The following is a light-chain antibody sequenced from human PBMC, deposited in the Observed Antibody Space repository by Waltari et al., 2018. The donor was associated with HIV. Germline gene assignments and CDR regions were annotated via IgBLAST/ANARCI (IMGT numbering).Light chain of an antibody. CDR2: GAS. J-gene: IGKJ1*01. V-gene: IGKV3-20*01. CDR3: QQYIGSPRT. CDR1: QTISSTY. Sequence: EIALTQSPGTLSLSPGERATLSCRASQTISSTYLAWYQQKPGQAPRLLIYGASSRATGIPDRFSGSGSGTDFTLTISSPEPEDCAVYYCQQYIGSPRTFGQGTKVELK.